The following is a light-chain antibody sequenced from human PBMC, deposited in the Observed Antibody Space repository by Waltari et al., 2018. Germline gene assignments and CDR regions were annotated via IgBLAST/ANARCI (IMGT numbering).Light chain of an antibody. V-gene: IGKV3-11*01. J-gene: IGKJ4*01. CDR2: DAS. Sequence: EIVLTQSPATLSLSPGDRATLSCRASHSVSSYLAWYQQKPGQAPRLLIYDASTRATGIPAMFSGSGSGKDFTLTSSSLEPEDFAVYYWQQRSNCPLTFGGGTKVEIK. CDR3: QQRSNCPLT. CDR1: HSVSSY.